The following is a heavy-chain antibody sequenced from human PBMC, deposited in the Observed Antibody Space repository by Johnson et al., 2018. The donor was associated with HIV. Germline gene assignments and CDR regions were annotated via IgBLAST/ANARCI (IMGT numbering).Heavy chain of an antibody. V-gene: IGHV3-30*02. J-gene: IGHJ3*02. CDR1: GFTFSSYG. CDR2: IRYDGTNK. D-gene: IGHD3-22*01. CDR3: AKFSTWGSGYYAFDI. Sequence: VQLVEFGGGLVKPGGSLRLSCAASGFTFSSYGMHWVRQAPGKGLEWVAFIRYDGTNKYYADSVKGRFTISRDNSKNTLYLQLNSLRAEDTAIYYCAKFSTWGSGYYAFDIWGQGTIVTVSS.